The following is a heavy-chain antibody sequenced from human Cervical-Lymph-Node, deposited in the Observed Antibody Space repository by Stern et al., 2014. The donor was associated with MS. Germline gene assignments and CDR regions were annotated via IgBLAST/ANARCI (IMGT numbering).Heavy chain of an antibody. CDR1: GFSLSTSGLA. V-gene: IGHV2-5*02. CDR3: ARARRDGYNVAFDF. Sequence: QVTLRESGPTLVRPTQTLTLTCAFSGFSLSTSGLAVGWIRQPPGEALEWLTLIYWDDDERYRPSLRSRLTITKDPSKNQVVLTMTNMDPVDTGTYYCARARRDGYNVAFDFWGQGTFVAVSS. CDR2: IYWDDDE. D-gene: IGHD5-24*01. J-gene: IGHJ3*01.